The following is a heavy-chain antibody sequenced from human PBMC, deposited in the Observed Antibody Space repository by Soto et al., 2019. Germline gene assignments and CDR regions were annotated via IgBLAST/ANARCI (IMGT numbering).Heavy chain of an antibody. Sequence: GGSLRLSCAASGFTFSGSDVHWVRQASGKGLEWVGHIRSQAYSYATAYAASVKGRVTISRDDSENMAYLQMNRLRTEDTAVYYCTRAGYNSGWQTNWLDSWGQGTLVTVSS. J-gene: IGHJ5*01. V-gene: IGHV3-73*01. CDR3: TRAGYNSGWQTNWLDS. D-gene: IGHD6-19*01. CDR2: IRSQAYSYAT. CDR1: GFTFSGSD.